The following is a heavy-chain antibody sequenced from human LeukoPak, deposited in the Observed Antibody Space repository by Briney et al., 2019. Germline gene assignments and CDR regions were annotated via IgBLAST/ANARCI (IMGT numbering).Heavy chain of an antibody. V-gene: IGHV4-59*08. CDR3: ARAVVVTAIRGYYFDY. CDR2: IYYSGST. D-gene: IGHD2-21*02. J-gene: IGHJ4*02. CDR1: GGSISSYY. Sequence: SETLSLTCTVSGGSISSYYWSWIRQPPGKGLEWIGYIYYSGSTNYNPSLKSRVTISVDTSKNQFSLKLSSVTAADTAVYYCARAVVVTAIRGYYFDYWGQGTLVTVSS.